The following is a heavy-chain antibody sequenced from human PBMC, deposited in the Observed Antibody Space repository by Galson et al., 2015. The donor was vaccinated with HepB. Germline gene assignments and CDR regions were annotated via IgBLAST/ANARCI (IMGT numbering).Heavy chain of an antibody. D-gene: IGHD6-19*01. V-gene: IGHV1-2*02. J-gene: IGHJ1*01. CDR2: INPNSGGT. CDR1: GYTFTGYY. Sequence: SVKVSCKASGYTFTGYYMHWVRQAPGQGLKWMGWINPNSGGTNYAQKFQGRVTMTRDTSISTAYMELSRLRSDDTAVYYCARVSSSGWEYFQHWGQGTLVTVSS. CDR3: ARVSSSGWEYFQH.